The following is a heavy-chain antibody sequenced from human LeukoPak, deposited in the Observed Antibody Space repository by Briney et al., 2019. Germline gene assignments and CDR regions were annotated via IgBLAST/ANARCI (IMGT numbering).Heavy chain of an antibody. D-gene: IGHD3-16*02. Sequence: GSLRLSCAASGFTSDDYGMSWVRHAPGKGLEWIGSIYHSGSTYYNPSLKSRVTISVDTSKNQFSLKLSSVTAADTAVYYCARAWGDYVWGSYRPPTGWFDPWGQGTLVTVSS. CDR2: IYHSGST. V-gene: IGHV4-38-2*01. CDR1: GFTSDDYG. CDR3: ARAWGDYVWGSYRPPTGWFDP. J-gene: IGHJ5*02.